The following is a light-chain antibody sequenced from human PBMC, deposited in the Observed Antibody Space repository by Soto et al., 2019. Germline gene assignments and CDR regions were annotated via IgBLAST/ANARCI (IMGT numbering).Light chain of an antibody. CDR3: QQYFSDPLT. V-gene: IGKV1-5*01. J-gene: IGKJ4*01. CDR1: QSLGTW. Sequence: DIQMTQSPSTLSASVGDRVIITCRASQSLGTWLAWYQQEPGTAPVLLIYDVSRLESGVPSRFSGSGSGTEFTLTISSLQPDDFATYYCQQYFSDPLTFGGGTRVEIK. CDR2: DVS.